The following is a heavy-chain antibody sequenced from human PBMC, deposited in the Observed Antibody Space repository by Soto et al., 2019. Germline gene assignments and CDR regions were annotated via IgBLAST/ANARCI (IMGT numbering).Heavy chain of an antibody. Sequence: SETLSLTCTVTVDSMNNRSYYWGWILQPPGKGLEWIGSIYYSGSTYNNPSLKSRVSMSVDTSKNQFSLKLRSVTAADTALYYCARQRTSVVTQAYFDSWGQGSLVTVPQ. D-gene: IGHD2-21*02. CDR1: VDSMNNRSYY. CDR3: ARQRTSVVTQAYFDS. V-gene: IGHV4-39*01. CDR2: IYYSGST. J-gene: IGHJ4*02.